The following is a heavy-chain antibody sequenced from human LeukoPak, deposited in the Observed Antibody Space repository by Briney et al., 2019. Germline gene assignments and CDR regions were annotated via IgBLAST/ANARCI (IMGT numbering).Heavy chain of an antibody. D-gene: IGHD6-19*01. V-gene: IGHV3-11*01. CDR2: ISSSGSTI. CDR3: ARGHSSGWGRAYYFDY. CDR1: GFTFSDYY. J-gene: IGHJ4*02. Sequence: GGSLRLSCAASGFTFSDYYMRWIRQAPGKGLEWVSYISSSGSTIYYADSVKGRFTISRDNAKNSLYLQMNSLRAEDTAVYYCARGHSSGWGRAYYFDYWGQGTLVTVSS.